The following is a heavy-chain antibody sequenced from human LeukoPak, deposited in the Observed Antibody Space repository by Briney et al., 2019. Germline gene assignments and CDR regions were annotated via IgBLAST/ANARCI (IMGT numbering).Heavy chain of an antibody. D-gene: IGHD4-17*01. CDR3: AKEPDYGDYFDY. J-gene: IGHJ4*02. V-gene: IGHV3-30*18. Sequence: GGSLRLSCAASGFTFSSYGMHWVRQAPGKGLEWVAVISYDGSNKYYADSVKGRFTISRDNSKNTLYLQMNSLRAEDTAVYYCAKEPDYGDYFDYWGQGTLVTVFS. CDR2: ISYDGSNK. CDR1: GFTFSSYG.